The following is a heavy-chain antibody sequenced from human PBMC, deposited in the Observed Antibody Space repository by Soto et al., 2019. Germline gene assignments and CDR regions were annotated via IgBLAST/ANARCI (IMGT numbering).Heavy chain of an antibody. CDR3: ASIRYCNGGACYSDFFFDN. J-gene: IGHJ4*02. CDR1: GGSISSSY. CDR2: IYYTGST. Sequence: SETLSLTCTVSGGSISSSYWSWIRQPPGKGLEWIGYIYYTGSTHSHPSLTSRVTISVDTSKNQFSLKLNSVTAADTAVYYCASIRYCNGGACYSDFFFDNWGQGTLVTVSS. D-gene: IGHD2-15*01. V-gene: IGHV4-59*01.